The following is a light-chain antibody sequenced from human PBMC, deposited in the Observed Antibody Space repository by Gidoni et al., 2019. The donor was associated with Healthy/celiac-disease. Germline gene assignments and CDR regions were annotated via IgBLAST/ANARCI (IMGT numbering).Light chain of an antibody. CDR1: NIGSKN. V-gene: IGLV3-9*01. J-gene: IGLJ1*01. Sequence: SYELTQPLSVSVALGQTARITCGENNIGSKNVHWYQQKPGQAPVLVIYRDSNRPSGIPERFSGSNSGNTATLTISRAQAGDEADYYCQVWDSSTAVFGTGTKVTVL. CDR3: QVWDSSTAV. CDR2: RDS.